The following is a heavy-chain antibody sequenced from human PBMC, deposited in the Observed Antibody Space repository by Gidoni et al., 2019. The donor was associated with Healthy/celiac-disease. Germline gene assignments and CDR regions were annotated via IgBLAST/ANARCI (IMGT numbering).Heavy chain of an antibody. J-gene: IGHJ4*02. CDR1: GFTFSNYA. D-gene: IGHD1-1*01. CDR3: AKDHRGDAYNSFFDY. Sequence: EVQLLESGGGLVQPGGSLRLSCVASGFTFSNYAMSWVRQAPGKGLEWFSAISGSGVSTYYADSVKGRFTISRDNSKNTLYLQMNSPRAEDTAVYYCAKDHRGDAYNSFFDYWGQGTLVTVSS. V-gene: IGHV3-23*01. CDR2: ISGSGVST.